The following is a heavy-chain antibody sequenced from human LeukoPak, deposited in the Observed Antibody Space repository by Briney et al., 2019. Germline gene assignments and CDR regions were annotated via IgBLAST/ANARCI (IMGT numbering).Heavy chain of an antibody. D-gene: IGHD3-22*01. CDR3: ARGWGYYYDSSGSS. CDR2: INHSGGT. J-gene: IGHJ4*02. Sequence: SETLSLTCAVYGGSFSGYYWSWIRQPPRKGLEWIGEINHSGGTNSNPSLKSRVTISLDTSTNQLSLQPTSVTAAHTPLCYSARGWGYYYDSSGSSWGQGTLVTVSS. V-gene: IGHV4-34*01. CDR1: GGSFSGYY.